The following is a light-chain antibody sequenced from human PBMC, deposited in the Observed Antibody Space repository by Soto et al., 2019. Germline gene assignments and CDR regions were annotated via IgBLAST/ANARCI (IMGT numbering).Light chain of an antibody. CDR2: EVS. CDR1: SSDVGDYNY. V-gene: IGLV2-8*01. CDR3: SSYAGSNNLYV. Sequence: QSVLTQPPSASGSPGQSVTISCTGTSSDVGDYNYVSWYQQHPGRAPKLMIYEVSKRPSGVPDRFSGSKCGNTASLTVSGLQAEDEADYYCSSYAGSNNLYVFGTGTKVTVL. J-gene: IGLJ1*01.